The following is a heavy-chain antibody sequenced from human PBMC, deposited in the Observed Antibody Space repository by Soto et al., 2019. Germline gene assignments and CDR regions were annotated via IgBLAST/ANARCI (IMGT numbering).Heavy chain of an antibody. CDR2: MHPGEDYT. CDR1: GYSFISYW. CDR3: ARPRWGPRARDTFYFDY. V-gene: IGHV5-51*01. J-gene: IGHJ4*02. D-gene: IGHD3-16*01. Sequence: EVQLVQSGAEVKKPGESLKISCMGSGYSFISYWIGWVRQMPGKGLEWMAIMHPGEDYTIYNPSFQGLVTISADKSNSTTYLQWRDVKASDTAMYYCARPRWGPRARDTFYFDYWGQGTLVTVSS.